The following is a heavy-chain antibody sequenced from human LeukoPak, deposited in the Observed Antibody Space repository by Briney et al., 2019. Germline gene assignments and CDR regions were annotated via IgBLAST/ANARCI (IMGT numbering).Heavy chain of an antibody. J-gene: IGHJ4*02. CDR1: GDSIRSYY. CDR3: ARSISSSITIFGVIIQNYFDY. V-gene: IGHV4-59*01. D-gene: IGHD3-3*01. Sequence: SETLSLTCTVSGDSIRSYYWSWIRKSPGKGLEWIGYIYYTGSTNYNPSLKSRVTISVDTSKNQFPLKLSSVTAADTAVYYCARSISSSITIFGVIIQNYFDYWGQGTLVTVSS. CDR2: IYYTGST.